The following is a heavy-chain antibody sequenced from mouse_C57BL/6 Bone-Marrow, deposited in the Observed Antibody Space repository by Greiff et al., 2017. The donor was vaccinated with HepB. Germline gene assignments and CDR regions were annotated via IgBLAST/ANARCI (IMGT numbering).Heavy chain of an antibody. D-gene: IGHD1-1*01. CDR1: GFNIKNTY. CDR3: ASPIYYYGSSYWYFDV. J-gene: IGHJ1*03. CDR2: IDPANGNT. V-gene: IGHV14-3*01. Sequence: VQLQQSVAELVRPGASVKLSCTASGFNIKNTYMHWVKQRPEQGLEWIGRIDPANGNTKYAPKFQGKATITADTSSNTAYLQLSSLTSEDTAIYYCASPIYYYGSSYWYFDVWGTGTTVTVSS.